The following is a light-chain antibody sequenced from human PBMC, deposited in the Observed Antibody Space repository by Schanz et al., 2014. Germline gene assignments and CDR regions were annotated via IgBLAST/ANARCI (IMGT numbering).Light chain of an antibody. CDR3: QQYGSSQYT. J-gene: IGKJ2*01. CDR2: GAS. Sequence: DIVLTQSPDTLSSSPGERATLSCRTSRSISSSYLAWYQQKPGQAPRLLIYGASRRATGIPDRFSGSGSGTDFTLTISRLEPEDFAVYYCQQYGSSQYTFGQGTKLEIK. CDR1: RSISSSY. V-gene: IGKV3-20*01.